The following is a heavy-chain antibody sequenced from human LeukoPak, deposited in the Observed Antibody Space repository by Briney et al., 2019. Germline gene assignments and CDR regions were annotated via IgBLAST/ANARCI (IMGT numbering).Heavy chain of an antibody. J-gene: IGHJ6*02. V-gene: IGHV1-46*01. CDR1: GYIFTDYY. Sequence: GASVKVSCKTSGYIFTDYYIHWVRQAPGQGLEWMGILNSSGGSTTYAQKFQGRITMTRDASTSTAYMELRSLRSDDTAVYCCARVGGSCYHCDDDLYYYYGMDVWGQGTTVTVSS. CDR2: LNSSGGST. D-gene: IGHD2-15*01. CDR3: ARVGGSCYHCDDDLYYYYGMDV.